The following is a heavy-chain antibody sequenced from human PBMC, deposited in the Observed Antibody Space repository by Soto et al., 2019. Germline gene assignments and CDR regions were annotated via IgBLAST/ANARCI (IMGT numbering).Heavy chain of an antibody. D-gene: IGHD5-18*01. CDR2: ISSSSSSTI. Sequence: LRLSCAASGFTFSSYSMNWVRQAPGKGLEWVSYISSSSSSTIYYADSVKGRFTISRDNAKNSLYLQMNSLRDEDTAVYYCARDAGYSYGPSDYWGQGTLVTVSS. CDR3: ARDAGYSYGPSDY. V-gene: IGHV3-48*02. J-gene: IGHJ4*02. CDR1: GFTFSSYS.